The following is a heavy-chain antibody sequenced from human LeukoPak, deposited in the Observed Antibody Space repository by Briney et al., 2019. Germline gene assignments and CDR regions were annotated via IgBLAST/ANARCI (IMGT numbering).Heavy chain of an antibody. Sequence: GGSLRLSCAASGFTFSSYSMNWVRQAPGKGLEWVSSISSSSSYIYYADSVKGRFTISRDNAKNSLYLQMNSLRAEDTAVYYCARALDGDHYFDYWGQGTLVTVSS. J-gene: IGHJ4*02. CDR3: ARALDGDHYFDY. CDR1: GFTFSSYS. CDR2: ISSSSSYI. D-gene: IGHD4-17*01. V-gene: IGHV3-21*01.